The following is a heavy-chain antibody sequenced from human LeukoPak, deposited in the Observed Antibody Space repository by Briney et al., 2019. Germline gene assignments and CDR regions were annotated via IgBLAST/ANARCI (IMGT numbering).Heavy chain of an antibody. V-gene: IGHV1-69*06. CDR2: IIPIFGTA. CDR1: GGTFSSYA. Sequence: ASVKVSCKASGGTFSSYAISWVRQAPGQGLEWMGGIIPIFGTANYAQKFQGRVTITADKSTSTAYMELSSLRSEDTAVYYCAKEKWELELAFDIWGQGTMVTVSS. J-gene: IGHJ3*02. CDR3: AKEKWELELAFDI. D-gene: IGHD1-26*01.